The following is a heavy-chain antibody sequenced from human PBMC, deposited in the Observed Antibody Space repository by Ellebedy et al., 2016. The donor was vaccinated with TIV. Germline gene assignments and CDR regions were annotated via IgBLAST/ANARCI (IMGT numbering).Heavy chain of an antibody. CDR3: TRDISGYKDY. D-gene: IGHD5-12*01. CDR2: TRNKAYNYTT. V-gene: IGHV3-72*01. J-gene: IGHJ4*02. CDR1: GFTFSDHY. Sequence: PGGSLRLSCAASGFTFSDHYMDWVRQAPGKGLEWVGLTRNKAYNYTTQYAASVKGRFTISRDDSKDSLYLQMNGLKTEDTAVYYCTRDISGYKDYWGQGTLVTVSS.